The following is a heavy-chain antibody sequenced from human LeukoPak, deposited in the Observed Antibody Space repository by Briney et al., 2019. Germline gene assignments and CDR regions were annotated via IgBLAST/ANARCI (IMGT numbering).Heavy chain of an antibody. V-gene: IGHV1-18*01. CDR1: GYTFTSYG. CDR2: ISAYNGNT. D-gene: IGHD2-15*01. J-gene: IGHJ4*02. Sequence: GASVKVSCKASGYTFTSYGISWVRQAPGQGLEWMGWISAYNGNTNYAQKLQGRVTMTTDTSTSTAYMELRSLRSDDTAVYYCAREYCSGGSCYGPDYWGQGTLVTVSS. CDR3: AREYCSGGSCYGPDY.